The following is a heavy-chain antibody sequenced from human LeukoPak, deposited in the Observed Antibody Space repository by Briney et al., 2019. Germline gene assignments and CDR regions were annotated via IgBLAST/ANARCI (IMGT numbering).Heavy chain of an antibody. CDR2: IYYSGST. CDR3: ALWPYSSSWYDPEARDDY. D-gene: IGHD6-13*01. J-gene: IGHJ4*02. Sequence: PSETLSLTCTVSGGSISSGDYYWSWIRQPPGKGLEWIGYIYYSGSTYYNPSLKSRVTISVDTSKNQFSLKLSSVTAADTAVYYCALWPYSSSWYDPEARDDYWGQGTLVTVSS. CDR1: GGSISSGDYY. V-gene: IGHV4-30-4*02.